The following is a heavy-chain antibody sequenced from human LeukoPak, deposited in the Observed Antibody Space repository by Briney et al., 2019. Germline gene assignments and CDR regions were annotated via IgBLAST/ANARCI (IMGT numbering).Heavy chain of an antibody. CDR1: GFTFSSYA. D-gene: IGHD6-13*01. CDR3: AKPDSSSWYPEYFQH. CDR2: ISGSGGST. Sequence: PGGSLRLSCAASGFTFSSYAMSWVRQAPGKGLEWVSAISGSGGSTYYADSVKGRFTISRDNSKNTLYLQMNSLRAEDMAVYYCAKPDSSSWYPEYFQHWGQGTLVTVSS. V-gene: IGHV3-23*01. J-gene: IGHJ1*01.